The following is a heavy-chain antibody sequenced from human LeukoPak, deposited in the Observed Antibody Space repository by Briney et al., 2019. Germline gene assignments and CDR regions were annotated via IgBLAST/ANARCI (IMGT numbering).Heavy chain of an antibody. CDR1: GFTFSSYW. Sequence: GGSLRLSCAASGFTFSSYWMSWVRQTPGKGLQWVANIKTDGSEKYYVDSVKGRFTISRDNAKNSLYLQMNSLRAEDTAVYYCATYSSLNRREFQFWGQGTLLTVSS. D-gene: IGHD3-22*01. J-gene: IGHJ1*01. CDR2: IKTDGSEK. V-gene: IGHV3-7*01. CDR3: ATYSSLNRREFQF.